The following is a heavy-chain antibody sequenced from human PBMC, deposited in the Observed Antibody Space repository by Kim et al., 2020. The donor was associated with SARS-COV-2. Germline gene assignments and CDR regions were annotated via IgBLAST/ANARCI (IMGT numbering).Heavy chain of an antibody. V-gene: IGHV4-34*01. J-gene: IGHJ6*02. Sequence: SETLSLTCAVYGGSFSGYYWSWIRQPPGKGLEWIGEINHSGSTNYNPSLKSRVTISVDTSKNQFSLKLSSVTAADTAVYYCARGPSLAYWDSSSWYGSRVLGYYYYGMDVWGQGTTVTVSS. D-gene: IGHD6-13*01. CDR1: GGSFSGYY. CDR2: INHSGST. CDR3: ARGPSLAYWDSSSWYGSRVLGYYYYGMDV.